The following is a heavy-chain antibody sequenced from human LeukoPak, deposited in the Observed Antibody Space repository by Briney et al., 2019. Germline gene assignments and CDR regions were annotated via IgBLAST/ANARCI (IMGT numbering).Heavy chain of an antibody. D-gene: IGHD2-2*01. CDR1: GYSISSGYY. CDR3: ARSSPPYCSSTSCLPYNWFDP. Sequence: PSETLSLTCAVSGYSISSGYYWGWIRQPPGKGLEWIGSIYHSGSTYYNPSLKSRVTISVDTSKNQFSLKLSSVTAADTAVYYCARSSPPYCSSTSCLPYNWFDPWGQGTLVTVSS. J-gene: IGHJ5*02. CDR2: IYHSGST. V-gene: IGHV4-38-2*01.